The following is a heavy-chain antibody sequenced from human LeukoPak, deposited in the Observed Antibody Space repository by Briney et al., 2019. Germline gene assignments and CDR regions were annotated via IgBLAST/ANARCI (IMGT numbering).Heavy chain of an antibody. CDR3: ARLRYYAMDV. J-gene: IGHJ6*02. V-gene: IGHV3-48*01. Sequence: GGSLRLSCAASGFTFSTYDMNWVRQAPGKGLEWVSYISSSSRTISYADSVRGRFTISRDNAKNSLYLQMNSLRAEDTAVYYCARLRYYAMDVWGQGTTVTASS. CDR1: GFTFSTYD. CDR2: ISSSSRTI.